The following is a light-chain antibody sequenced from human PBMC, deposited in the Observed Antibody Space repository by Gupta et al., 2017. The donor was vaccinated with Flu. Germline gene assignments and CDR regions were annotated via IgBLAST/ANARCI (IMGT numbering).Light chain of an antibody. CDR3: RQDNNFPRT. V-gene: IGKV1-5*03. J-gene: IGKJ1*01. Sequence: QMTQSPSTLSASVGDRVTITCRASQDINIWLAWYQQKPGRAPKLLIYRASSLETGVPTRFSGSGSGTEFTLTIGSLQPEDFATYYCRQDNNFPRTFGQGTKVSIK. CDR1: QDINIW. CDR2: RAS.